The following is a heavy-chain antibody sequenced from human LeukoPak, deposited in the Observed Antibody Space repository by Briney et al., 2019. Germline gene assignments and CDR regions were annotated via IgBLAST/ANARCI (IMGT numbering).Heavy chain of an antibody. CDR2: IYYSGST. CDR1: GGSISSSSYY. D-gene: IGHD3-3*01. J-gene: IGHJ5*02. CDR3: ARVRMPTSDFWSGYYTLHNWFDP. Sequence: SETLSLTCTVSGGSISSSSYYWGWIRQPPGKGLEWIGSIYYSGSTYYNPSLKSRVTISADTSKNQFSLKLSSVTAADTAVYYCARVRMPTSDFWSGYYTLHNWFDPWGQGTLVTVSS. V-gene: IGHV4-39*01.